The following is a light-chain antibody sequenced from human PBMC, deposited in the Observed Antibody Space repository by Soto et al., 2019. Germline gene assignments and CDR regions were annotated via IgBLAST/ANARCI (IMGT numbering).Light chain of an antibody. Sequence: DLEISQSPSTVSASVGDIVTITCRASQSISSWLAWYQQKPGKAPKLLIYDASSLESGVPSRFSGSGSGTEFTLTISSLQPDAFATYYCQQYNSYSSTFGQGTKVDIK. V-gene: IGKV1-5*01. CDR2: DAS. CDR1: QSISSW. CDR3: QQYNSYSST. J-gene: IGKJ1*01.